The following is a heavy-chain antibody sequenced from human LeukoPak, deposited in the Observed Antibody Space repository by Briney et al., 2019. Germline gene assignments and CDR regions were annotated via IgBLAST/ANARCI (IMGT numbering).Heavy chain of an antibody. D-gene: IGHD1-26*01. J-gene: IGHJ4*02. V-gene: IGHV3-74*01. Sequence: GGSLRLSCAASGFTFSNYWMHWVRQAPGKGLVWVSRINGDGSTTNYADSVKGRFTISRDNAKNTLFLQMNSLRAEDMAVYYCVRDLGGRSGHWGQGTLATVSS. CDR1: GFTFSNYW. CDR2: INGDGSTT. CDR3: VRDLGGRSGH.